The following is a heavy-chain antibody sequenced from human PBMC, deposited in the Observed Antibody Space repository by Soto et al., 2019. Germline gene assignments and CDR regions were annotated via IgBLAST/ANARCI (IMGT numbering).Heavy chain of an antibody. CDR1: GYTFTSYA. Sequence: SVKVSCKASGYTFTSYAMHWVRQAPGQRLEWMGGIIPIFGTANYSQKFQGRVTITADASTSTAYMELSSLRSEDTAVYYCATKPGIAVAGRYWFDPWGQGTLVTVSS. D-gene: IGHD6-19*01. CDR2: IIPIFGTA. J-gene: IGHJ5*02. CDR3: ATKPGIAVAGRYWFDP. V-gene: IGHV1-69*13.